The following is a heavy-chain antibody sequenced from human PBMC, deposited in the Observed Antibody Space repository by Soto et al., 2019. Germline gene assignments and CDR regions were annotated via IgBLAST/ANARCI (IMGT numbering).Heavy chain of an antibody. CDR3: ARDFPLSGYRYSGSYYYNY. J-gene: IGHJ4*02. V-gene: IGHV4-31*03. CDR1: GGSINNGNYY. D-gene: IGHD1-26*01. Sequence: SETLSLTCTVSGGSINNGNYYWSWIRQLPGKGLEWIGYIHYGASTYYNPSLKSRVTISIDTSKNQFSLRLNSVTAADTAVYYCARDFPLSGYRYSGSYYYNYWGRGTLVTVSS. CDR2: IHYGAST.